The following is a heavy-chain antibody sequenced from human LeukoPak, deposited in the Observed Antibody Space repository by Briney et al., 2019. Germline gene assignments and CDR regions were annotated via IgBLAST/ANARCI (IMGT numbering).Heavy chain of an antibody. CDR3: AKAASSSWPSYYYGMDV. D-gene: IGHD6-13*01. CDR2: ITGSGGNT. J-gene: IGHJ6*02. CDR1: GFTFSSYA. V-gene: IGHV3-23*01. Sequence: GGSLRLSCAASGFTFSSYAMSWARQAPGKGLEWVSVITGSGGNTYYADSVKGRFTISKDNSKNTVYLQMSSLRVDDTAVYYCAKAASSSWPSYYYGMDVWGQGTTVTVSS.